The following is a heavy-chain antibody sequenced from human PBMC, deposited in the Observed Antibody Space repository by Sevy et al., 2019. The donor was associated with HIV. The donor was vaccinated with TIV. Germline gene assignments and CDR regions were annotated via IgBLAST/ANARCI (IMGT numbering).Heavy chain of an antibody. J-gene: IGHJ5*02. CDR3: ARGGPFGSNYYDSQNWFDP. CDR1: GYIFTSYA. D-gene: IGHD3-22*01. V-gene: IGHV7-4-1*02. CDR2: INTNTGNP. Sequence: ASVKVSCKASGYIFTSYAMNWVRQAPGQGLEWMGWINTNTGNPTYAQGFTGRFVFSLDTSVSTAYLQISSLKAEDTAVYYCARGGPFGSNYYDSQNWFDPWGQGTLVTVSS.